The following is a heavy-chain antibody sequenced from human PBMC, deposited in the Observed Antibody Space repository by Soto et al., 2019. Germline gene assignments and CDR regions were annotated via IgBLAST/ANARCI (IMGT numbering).Heavy chain of an antibody. V-gene: IGHV4-59*08. CDR1: GGSISSYY. D-gene: IGHD5-18*01. J-gene: IGHJ4*02. CDR2: IYYSGSA. Sequence: PSETLSLTCSVSGGSISSYYWSWIRQPPGKGLELIGYIYYSGSANYNPSLKSRVTISVDTSKNQFSLKLSSVTAADTAVYYCARAYSYGYGLYFDYWGQGTLVTVSS. CDR3: ARAYSYGYGLYFDY.